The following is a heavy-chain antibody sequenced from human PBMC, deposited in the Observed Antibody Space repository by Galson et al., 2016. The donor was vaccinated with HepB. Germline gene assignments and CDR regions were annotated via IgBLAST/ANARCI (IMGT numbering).Heavy chain of an antibody. J-gene: IGHJ3*02. CDR3: ARPGYCSGSSCYVPFDI. V-gene: IGHV3-7*01. D-gene: IGHD2-15*01. Sequence: LRLSCAASGFTFSSYWMSWVRQAPGKGLEWVANIKEDGSEEYYVDSVKGRFTISRDNAKNTLYLQMNSLRAEDTAVYYCARPGYCSGSSCYVPFDIWGQGTMATVSS. CDR2: IKEDGSEE. CDR1: GFTFSSYW.